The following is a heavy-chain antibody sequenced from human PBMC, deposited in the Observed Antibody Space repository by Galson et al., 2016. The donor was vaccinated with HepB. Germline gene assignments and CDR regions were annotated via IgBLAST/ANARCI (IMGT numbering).Heavy chain of an antibody. J-gene: IGHJ4*02. D-gene: IGHD2-15*01. Sequence: SLRLSCAASGFTFSDYYMNWIRQAPGKGLEWVSYISSSGSYIYYADSVKGRFTISRDNAKNSLYLQMDSLRAEDTAVYYCARGHLVVPFSFYFDYWGQGTLVTVSS. CDR2: ISSSGSYI. CDR1: GFTFSDYY. V-gene: IGHV3-11*04. CDR3: ARGHLVVPFSFYFDY.